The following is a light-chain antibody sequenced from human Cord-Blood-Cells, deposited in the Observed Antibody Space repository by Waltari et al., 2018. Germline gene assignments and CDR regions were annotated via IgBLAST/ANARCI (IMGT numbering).Light chain of an antibody. J-gene: IGLJ2*01. CDR2: EVS. V-gene: IGLV2-14*01. CDR1: SSDVGGYNY. Sequence: QSALTQPASVSGSPGQSITISCPATSSDVGGYNYVSWYQQHPGKAPKLMIYEVSNRPSGVSNRFSGSKSGNTASLTISGLQAEDEADYYCSSYTSSSTVVFGGGTKLTVL. CDR3: SSYTSSSTVV.